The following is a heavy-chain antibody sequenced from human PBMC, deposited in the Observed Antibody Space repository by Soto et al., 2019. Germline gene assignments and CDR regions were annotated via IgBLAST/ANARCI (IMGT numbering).Heavy chain of an antibody. J-gene: IGHJ6*02. CDR3: ARDPGITGTPYYYYGMDV. CDR2: INAGNGNT. Sequence: ASVKVSRKASGYTFTSYAMHWVRQAPGQRLEWMGWINAGNGNTKYSQKFQGRVTITRDTSASTAYMELSSLRSEDTAVYYCARDPGITGTPYYYYGMDVWGQGTTVTVSS. CDR1: GYTFTSYA. V-gene: IGHV1-3*01. D-gene: IGHD1-7*01.